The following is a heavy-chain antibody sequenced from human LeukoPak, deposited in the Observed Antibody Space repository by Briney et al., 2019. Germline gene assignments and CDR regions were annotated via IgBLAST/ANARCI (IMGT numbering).Heavy chain of an antibody. V-gene: IGHV1-46*01. CDR3: ARDQEAFDY. CDR2: INPSGGST. Sequence: ASVKVSCKASGYTFTSYYMHWVRQAPGQGLEWMGIINPSGGSTSYAQEFQGRVTVTRDTSTSTVHMELSGLRSEDTAVYYCARDQEAFDYWGQGTLVTVSS. J-gene: IGHJ4*02. CDR1: GYTFTSYY.